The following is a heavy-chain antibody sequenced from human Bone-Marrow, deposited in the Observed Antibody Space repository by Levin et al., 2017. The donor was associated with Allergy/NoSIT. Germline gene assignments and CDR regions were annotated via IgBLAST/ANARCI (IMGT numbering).Heavy chain of an antibody. CDR3: AREYTSTTANPYFDY. CDR2: IIPIFGTA. Sequence: SVKVSCKASGGTFSSYAISWVRQAPGQGLEWMGGIIPIFGTANYAQKFQGRVTITADESTSTAYMELSSLRSEDTAVYYCAREYTSTTANPYFDYWGQGTLVTVSS. CDR1: GGTFSSYA. J-gene: IGHJ4*02. D-gene: IGHD1-1*01. V-gene: IGHV1-69*13.